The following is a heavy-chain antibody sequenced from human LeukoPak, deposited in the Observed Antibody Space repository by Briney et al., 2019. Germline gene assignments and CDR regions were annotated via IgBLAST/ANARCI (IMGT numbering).Heavy chain of an antibody. CDR1: GGTFSSYA. D-gene: IGHD3-22*01. V-gene: IGHV1-18*01. CDR3: ARSISTRPYYYDSSGYSYSVDY. CDR2: ISAYNGNT. Sequence: ASVKVSCKASGGTFSSYAINWVRQAPGQGLEWMGWISAYNGNTNYAQKLQGRVTMTTDTSTSTAYMELRSLRSDDTAVYYCARSISTRPYYYDSSGYSYSVDYWGQGTLVTVSS. J-gene: IGHJ4*02.